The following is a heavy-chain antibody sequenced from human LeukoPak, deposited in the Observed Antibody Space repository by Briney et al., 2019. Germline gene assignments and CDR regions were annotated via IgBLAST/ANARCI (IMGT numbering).Heavy chain of an antibody. Sequence: GGSLRLSCAASGFTVSSNYMSWVRQAPGKGLEWVSVIYSGGSTYYADSVKGRFTISRDNSKNTLYLQMNSLRAEDTAVYYCARGGIVGATAPFDYWGQGTLVTVSS. CDR3: ARGGIVGATAPFDY. CDR2: IYSGGST. V-gene: IGHV3-53*01. D-gene: IGHD1-26*01. J-gene: IGHJ4*02. CDR1: GFTVSSNY.